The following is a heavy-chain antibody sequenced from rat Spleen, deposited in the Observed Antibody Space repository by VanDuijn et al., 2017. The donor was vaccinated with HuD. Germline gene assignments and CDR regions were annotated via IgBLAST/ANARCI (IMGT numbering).Heavy chain of an antibody. CDR3: AMSGYYSSYTRLMDA. J-gene: IGHJ4*01. D-gene: IGHD1-2*01. CDR2: ISYSGSS. CDR1: GYSITSNY. V-gene: IGHV3-1*01. Sequence: EVQLQESGPGLVKPSQSLSLTCSVTGYSITSNYWGWIRKFPGSKMEWIGHISYSGSSSYSPSLKGRISITRDTSKNQFFLQVNSVTTEDTATYYCAMSGYYSSYTRLMDAWGQGASVTVSS.